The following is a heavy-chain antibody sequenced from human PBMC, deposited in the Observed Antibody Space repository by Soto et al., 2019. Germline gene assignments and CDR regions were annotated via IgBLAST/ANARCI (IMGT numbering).Heavy chain of an antibody. D-gene: IGHD4-17*01. CDR2: ISHSGST. V-gene: IGHV4-30-2*01. Sequence: TCSVSGGSITRGPSSWNWVRQPPGKGLEWIAYISHSGSTYYNPSLKGRVTVSVDRSKNQFSLKLDSVSAADTAIYYCARTTAVPNTLRSRYFFDYWGQGTLVTVS. CDR3: ARTTAVPNTLRSRYFFDY. CDR1: GGSITRGPSS. J-gene: IGHJ4*02.